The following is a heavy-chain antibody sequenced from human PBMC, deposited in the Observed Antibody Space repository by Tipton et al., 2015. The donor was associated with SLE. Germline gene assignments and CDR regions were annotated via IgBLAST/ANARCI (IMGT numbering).Heavy chain of an antibody. D-gene: IGHD1-26*01. J-gene: IGHJ4*02. Sequence: TLSLTCTVSGASISGSYWSWIRQPPGKGLEWIGNNYYTGSANYNPSLKSRVTISIDTSKNQFSLKVNSVTAADTAVYYCARENRGNFLPLNYFDYWGQGALVP. V-gene: IGHV4-59*01. CDR1: GASISGSY. CDR2: NYYTGSA. CDR3: ARENRGNFLPLNYFDY.